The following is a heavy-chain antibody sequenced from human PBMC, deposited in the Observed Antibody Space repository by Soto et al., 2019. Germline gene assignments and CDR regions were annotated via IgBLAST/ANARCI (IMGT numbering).Heavy chain of an antibody. V-gene: IGHV3-23*01. CDR1: GFTFSHYT. CDR2: ISDRPTGHT. CDR3: TTRMTAHFDY. D-gene: IGHD2-21*02. J-gene: IGHJ4*02. Sequence: GGSLRLSCVASGFTFSHYTLNWVRRAPGKGLEWVSTISDRPTGHTHYAESVRGRFTISRDDSRDTVFLQMDSLRAEDTAVYYCTTRMTAHFDYWGQGVLGTVS.